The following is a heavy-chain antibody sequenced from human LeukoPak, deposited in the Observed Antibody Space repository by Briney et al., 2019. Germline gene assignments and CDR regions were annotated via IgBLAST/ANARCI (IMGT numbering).Heavy chain of an antibody. CDR1: GFTFSSYS. J-gene: IGHJ4*02. CDR3: ARDLGSGSYYTPFPFDY. V-gene: IGHV3-48*04. Sequence: GGSLRLSCAASGFTFSSYSMNCVRQAPGKGLEWVSYISSSSSTIYYADSVKGRFTISRDNAKNSLYLQMNSLRAEDTAVYYCARDLGSGSYYTPFPFDYWGQGTLVTVSS. CDR2: ISSSSSTI. D-gene: IGHD3-10*01.